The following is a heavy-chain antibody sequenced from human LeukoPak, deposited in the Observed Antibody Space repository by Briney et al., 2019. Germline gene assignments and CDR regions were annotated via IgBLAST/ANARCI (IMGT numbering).Heavy chain of an antibody. V-gene: IGHV3-23*01. D-gene: IGHD6-13*01. CDR1: GFTFSDYY. J-gene: IGHJ4*02. Sequence: GGSLRLSCAASGFTFSDYYMSWIRQAPGKGLEWVSAISGSGGSTYYADSVKGRFTISRDNSKNTLYLQMNSLRAEDTAVYYCAKDVDAAAGTHLDYWGQGTLVTVSS. CDR3: AKDVDAAAGTHLDY. CDR2: ISGSGGST.